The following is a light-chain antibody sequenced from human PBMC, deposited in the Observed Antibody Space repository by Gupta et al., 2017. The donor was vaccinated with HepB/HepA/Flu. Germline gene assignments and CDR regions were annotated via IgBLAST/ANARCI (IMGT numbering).Light chain of an antibody. CDR1: SSNIGSNY. V-gene: IGLV1-47*01. CDR3: ATWDDSLSGYV. Sequence: QSVLTQPPSASGTPGQRVTISCSGSSSNIGSNYVYWYQQFPGTAPKLLIYRNNQRPSVVPDRFSGSKSGTSASLAISGRRSDDEADYYCATWDDSLSGYVFGNGTNVTVL. CDR2: RNN. J-gene: IGLJ1*01.